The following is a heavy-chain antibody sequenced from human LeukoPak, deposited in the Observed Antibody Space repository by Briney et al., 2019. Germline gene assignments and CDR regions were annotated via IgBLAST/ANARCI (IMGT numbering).Heavy chain of an antibody. Sequence: PSETLSLTCIVSGGYISSSSYYWGWIRQPPGKGLEWIGSITDDGSTSYNPSLKSRVTISVDTSKNQFSLKLSSVTAADTAVNYCAMYRGLTMFDYWGQGTLVTVSS. CDR2: ITDDGST. V-gene: IGHV4-39*01. D-gene: IGHD3/OR15-3a*01. J-gene: IGHJ4*02. CDR1: GGYISSSSYY. CDR3: AMYRGLTMFDY.